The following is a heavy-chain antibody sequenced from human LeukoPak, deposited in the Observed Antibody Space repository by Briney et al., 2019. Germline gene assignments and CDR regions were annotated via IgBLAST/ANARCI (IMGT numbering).Heavy chain of an antibody. J-gene: IGHJ4*02. Sequence: GGSLRLSCAASGFTFSSYGMHWVRQAPGKGLEWVAVIWYDGSNKYYADSVKGRFTISRDNSKSTLYLQMNSLRAEGTAVYYCASEPNMVRGALDYWGQGTLVTVSS. D-gene: IGHD3-10*01. CDR2: IWYDGSNK. V-gene: IGHV3-33*01. CDR3: ASEPNMVRGALDY. CDR1: GFTFSSYG.